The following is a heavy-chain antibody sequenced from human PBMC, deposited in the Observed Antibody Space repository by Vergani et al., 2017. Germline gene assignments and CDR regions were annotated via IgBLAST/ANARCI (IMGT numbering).Heavy chain of an antibody. J-gene: IGHJ3*02. D-gene: IGHD2-8*01. V-gene: IGHV3-23*01. CDR2: ISGSGGST. CDR3: AKVLPPYCTNGVCHGPRMQRSMDAFDI. CDR1: GFTFSSYA. Sequence: EVQLLESGGGLVQPGGSLRLSCAASGFTFSSYAMSWVRQAPGKGLEWVSAISGSGGSTYYADSVKGRFTISRDNSKNTLYLQMNSLRAEDTAVYYCAKVLPPYCTNGVCHGPRMQRSMDAFDIWGQGTMVTVSS.